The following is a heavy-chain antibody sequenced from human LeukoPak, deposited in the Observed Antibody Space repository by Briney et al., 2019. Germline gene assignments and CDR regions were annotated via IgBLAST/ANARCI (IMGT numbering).Heavy chain of an antibody. Sequence: GGSLRLSCAASGFTFGDYYMSWIRQAPGKGLEWVSYISSSSSPIYYADSVKGRFTISRDNSKNMVYLQMNSLRAEDTAVYYCAREIGDYDFWSGTRGNGMDVWGQGTTVTVSS. J-gene: IGHJ6*02. V-gene: IGHV3-11*04. CDR1: GFTFGDYY. CDR3: AREIGDYDFWSGTRGNGMDV. D-gene: IGHD3-3*01. CDR2: ISSSSSPI.